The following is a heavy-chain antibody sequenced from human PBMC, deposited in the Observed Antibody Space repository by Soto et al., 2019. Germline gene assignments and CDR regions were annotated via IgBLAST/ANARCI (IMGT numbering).Heavy chain of an antibody. CDR3: AKATSLYGAFYWNFDL. V-gene: IGHV1-69*12. J-gene: IGHJ2*01. D-gene: IGHD3-10*02. Sequence: QVQLVQSGAEVKKPGSSVKVSCKASGGTFSNYAINWVRQAPGQGLEWMGGITPMFGTASYSQKFQGRVTITADESTSTAYIELSSLRSEDTAVYYCAKATSLYGAFYWNFDLWGRGTLVTVSS. CDR2: ITPMFGTA. CDR1: GGTFSNYA.